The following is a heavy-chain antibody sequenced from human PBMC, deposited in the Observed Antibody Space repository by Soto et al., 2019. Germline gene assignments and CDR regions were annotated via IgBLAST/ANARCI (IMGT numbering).Heavy chain of an antibody. CDR2: ISGSGGST. V-gene: IGHV3-23*01. CDR3: AKGVRHCSGGSCYGGYFDY. D-gene: IGHD2-15*01. Sequence: GGSLRLSCAASGFTFSSYAMSWVRQAPGKGLEWVSTISGSGGSTYYADSVKGRFSISRDNSKNTLYLQMNSLRAEDTAIYYCAKGVRHCSGGSCYGGYFDYWGQGALVTVS. J-gene: IGHJ4*02. CDR1: GFTFSSYA.